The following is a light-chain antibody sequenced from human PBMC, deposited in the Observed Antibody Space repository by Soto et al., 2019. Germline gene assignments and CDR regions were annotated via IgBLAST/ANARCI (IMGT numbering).Light chain of an antibody. CDR2: EVS. Sequence: QSVLTQPASVSGSPGQSITISCTGTSSDVGSYNLVSWYQQHPGKAPKLMIYEVSKRPSGVSNRISGSKSGNTASLTISGLQAEDEADYYCCSYAGSSTSPYVFGTGTKVTVL. CDR3: CSYAGSSTSPYV. V-gene: IGLV2-23*02. J-gene: IGLJ1*01. CDR1: SSDVGSYNL.